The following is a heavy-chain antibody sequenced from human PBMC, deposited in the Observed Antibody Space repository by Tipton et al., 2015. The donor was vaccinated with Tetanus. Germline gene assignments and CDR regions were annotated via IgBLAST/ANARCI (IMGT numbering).Heavy chain of an antibody. CDR1: GGSISSYH. CDR3: ARRGDNWFFDL. D-gene: IGHD2-21*02. J-gene: IGHJ2*01. Sequence: LRLSCTVSGGSISSYHWSWIRQPAGKRLEWIGRIHSGGSTTYHPSLQSRVFMSVDMSKNQVSLTVTSVTAADTAIYHCARRGDNWFFDLWGRGTLVTVSS. V-gene: IGHV4-4*07. CDR2: IHSGGST.